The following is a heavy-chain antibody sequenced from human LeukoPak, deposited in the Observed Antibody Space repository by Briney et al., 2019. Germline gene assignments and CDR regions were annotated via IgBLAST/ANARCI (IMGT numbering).Heavy chain of an antibody. V-gene: IGHV3-23*01. D-gene: IGHD6-6*01. CDR3: AKGSAAGRPYYFDN. Sequence: PGGSLRLSCAASGFTFSSYAMSWVRQAPGNGLERVSAISGSGGSTYYADSVKGRFIISRDNSKNTLNLQMNSLRAEDTAIYYCAKGSAAGRPYYFDNWGQGTLVTVSS. J-gene: IGHJ4*02. CDR2: ISGSGGST. CDR1: GFTFSSYA.